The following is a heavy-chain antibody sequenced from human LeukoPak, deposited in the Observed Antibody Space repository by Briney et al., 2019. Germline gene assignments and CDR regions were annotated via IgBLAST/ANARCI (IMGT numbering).Heavy chain of an antibody. J-gene: IGHJ4*02. D-gene: IGHD5-12*01. CDR3: ATWGVATNYFDY. V-gene: IGHV4-39*01. CDR1: GGSISSSSYY. CDR2: IYYSGST. Sequence: PSETLSLTCTDSGGSISSSSYYWGWIRQPPGKGLEWIGSIYYSGSTYYNPSLKSRVTISVDTSKNQFSLKLSSVTAADTAVYYCATWGVATNYFDYWGQGTLVTVSS.